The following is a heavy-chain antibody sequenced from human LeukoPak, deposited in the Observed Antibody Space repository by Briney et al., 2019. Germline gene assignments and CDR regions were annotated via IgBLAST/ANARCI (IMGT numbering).Heavy chain of an antibody. CDR3: AREATGGIDY. CDR2: IKEGGSEK. D-gene: IGHD3-16*01. CDR1: GFTFSNYL. V-gene: IGHV3-7*01. J-gene: IGHJ4*02. Sequence: PGGSLRLSCTVSGFTFSNYLMTWVRQAPGKGLEWVANIKEGGSEKYYVDAVKGRFTISRDNARNSVYLQMNSLRAEDSGLYYCAREATGGIDYWGQGALVTVSS.